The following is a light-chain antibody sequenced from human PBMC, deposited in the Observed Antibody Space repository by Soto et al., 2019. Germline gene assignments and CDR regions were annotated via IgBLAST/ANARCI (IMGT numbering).Light chain of an antibody. Sequence: SYELTQPLSVSVALGQTATITCGGNNIGGKNVHWYQQKPGQAPVLAIYRDYNRPSGIPERFSGSNSGHTATLTISRVQPGDEADYYCQVWDNRGYVFGTGTKVTVL. CDR1: NIGGKN. CDR2: RDY. V-gene: IGLV3-9*01. CDR3: QVWDNRGYV. J-gene: IGLJ1*01.